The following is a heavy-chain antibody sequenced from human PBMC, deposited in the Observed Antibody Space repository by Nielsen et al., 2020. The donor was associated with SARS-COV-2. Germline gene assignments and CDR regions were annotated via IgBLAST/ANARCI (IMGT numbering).Heavy chain of an antibody. V-gene: IGHV5-10-1*01. D-gene: IGHD6-19*01. J-gene: IGHJ4*02. Sequence: GESLKISCKGSGYIFTDFWIAWVRQMPGEGLEWMGRIAPSGSYIDYSPSFEGHVTMSIDKSKRTAYLQWGGLRASDSARYYCVRHRPKGWTSDFWGQGTQVTVSS. CDR1: GYIFTDFW. CDR3: VRHRPKGWTSDF. CDR2: IAPSGSYI.